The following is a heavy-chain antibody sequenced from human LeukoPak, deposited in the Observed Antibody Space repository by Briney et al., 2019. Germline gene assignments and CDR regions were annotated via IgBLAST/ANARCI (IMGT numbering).Heavy chain of an antibody. CDR1: GFTFSSYW. CDR2: IKQDGSEK. D-gene: IGHD4-17*01. J-gene: IGHJ6*02. Sequence: GGSLRLSCAASGFTFSSYWMSWVRQAPGKGLEWVANIKQDGSEKYCVDSVKGRFTISRDNAKNSLYLQMNSLRAEDTAVYYCARGDTVTPRGDYYYGMDVWGQGTTVTVSS. CDR3: ARGDTVTPRGDYYYGMDV. V-gene: IGHV3-7*03.